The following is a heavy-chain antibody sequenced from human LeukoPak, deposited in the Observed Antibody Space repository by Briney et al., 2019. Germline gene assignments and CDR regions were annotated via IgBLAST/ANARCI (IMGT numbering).Heavy chain of an antibody. D-gene: IGHD3-22*01. J-gene: IGHJ4*02. CDR1: GFTFSSYV. Sequence: GGSLRLSCAASGFTFSSYVMSWVRQAPGKGLEWVSIIYSGGSTYYADSVKGRFTISRDNSKNTVYLQMNSLRAEDTAVYYCARGGYDTSGYARYYFDYWGQGTLVTVSS. V-gene: IGHV3-66*01. CDR2: IYSGGST. CDR3: ARGGYDTSGYARYYFDY.